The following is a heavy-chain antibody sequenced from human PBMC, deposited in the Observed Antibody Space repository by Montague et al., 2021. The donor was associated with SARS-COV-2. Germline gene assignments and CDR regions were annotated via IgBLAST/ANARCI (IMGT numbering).Heavy chain of an antibody. CDR3: APAVPVADDS. CDR2: INGGSSVM. D-gene: IGHD2-2*01. Sequence: SLRLSCAASGFNFGVYEMNWVRPTPGKGLEWVSYINGGSSVMYYXXSLMGRFTISRDNAESSLYLQMNSLRAEATAVYYCAPAVPVADDSWGQGTLVTVSS. CDR1: GFNFGVYE. V-gene: IGHV3-48*03. J-gene: IGHJ5*02.